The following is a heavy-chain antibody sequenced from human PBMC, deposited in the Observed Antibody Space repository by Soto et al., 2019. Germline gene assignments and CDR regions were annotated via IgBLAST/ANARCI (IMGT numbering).Heavy chain of an antibody. CDR3: ARPYYYDSSGYYSPYYYYGMDV. CDR1: GYTFTSYG. D-gene: IGHD3-22*01. CDR2: ISAYNGNT. V-gene: IGHV1-18*01. Sequence: ASVKVSCKASGYTFTSYGISWVRQAPGQGLEWMGWISAYNGNTNYAQKLQGRVTMTTDTSTSTAYMELRSLRSDDTAVYYCARPYYYDSSGYYSPYYYYGMDVWGQGTNVTVSS. J-gene: IGHJ6*02.